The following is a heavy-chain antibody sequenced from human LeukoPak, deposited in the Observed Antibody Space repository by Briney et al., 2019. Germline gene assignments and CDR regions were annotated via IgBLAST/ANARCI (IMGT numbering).Heavy chain of an antibody. D-gene: IGHD3-16*02. CDR1: GFTFSSYA. Sequence: PGGSLRLSCAASGFTFSSYAMSWVRQAPGKGLEWVSAISGSGGSTYYADSVKGRFTISRDNSKNTLYPQMNSLRAEDTAVYYCAKDQDYVWGSYRPNWGQGTLVTVSS. CDR2: ISGSGGST. CDR3: AKDQDYVWGSYRPN. J-gene: IGHJ4*02. V-gene: IGHV3-23*01.